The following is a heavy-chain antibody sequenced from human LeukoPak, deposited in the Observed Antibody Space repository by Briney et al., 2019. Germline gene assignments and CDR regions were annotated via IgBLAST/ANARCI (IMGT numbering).Heavy chain of an antibody. CDR1: GFIVSSNY. CDR3: AKGSYYDSSGSFYFDY. CDR2: IYGGGNI. D-gene: IGHD3-22*01. V-gene: IGHV3-53*01. J-gene: IGHJ4*02. Sequence: PGGSLRLSCAASGFIVSSNYMNWVRQAPGKELEWVSVIYGGGNIYYADSVKGRFTISRDNSKNTLYVQVNSLGTEDTAAYYCAKGSYYDSSGSFYFDYWGQGTLVTVSS.